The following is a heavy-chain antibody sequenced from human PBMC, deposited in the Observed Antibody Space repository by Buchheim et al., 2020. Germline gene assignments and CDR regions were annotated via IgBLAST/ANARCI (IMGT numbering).Heavy chain of an antibody. CDR2: IYHSGST. J-gene: IGHJ4*02. V-gene: IGHV4-30-2*01. Sequence: QVQLQQWGAGLVKPSQTLSLTCAVSGGSISSGGYSWSWIRQPPGKGLEWIGYIYHSGSTYYNPSLKSRVTISVDTSKNQFSLKLSSVTAADTAVYYCARRPKNYYGSGSYYKREFDYWGQGTL. D-gene: IGHD3-10*01. CDR3: ARRPKNYYGSGSYYKREFDY. CDR1: GGSISSGGYS.